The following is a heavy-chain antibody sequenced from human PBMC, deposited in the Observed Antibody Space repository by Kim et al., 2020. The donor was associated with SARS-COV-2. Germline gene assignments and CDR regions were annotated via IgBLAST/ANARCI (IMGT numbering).Heavy chain of an antibody. CDR3: ARQGSGLEWFESPGEVDY. V-gene: IGHV4-39*01. CDR2: IYYSGST. Sequence: SETLSLTCTVSGGSISSSSYYWGWIRQPPGKGLEWIGSIYYSGSTYYNPSLKSRVTISVDTSKNQFSLKLSSVTAADTAVYYCARQGSGLEWFESPGEVDYWGQGTLVTVSS. CDR1: GGSISSSSYY. D-gene: IGHD3-3*01. J-gene: IGHJ4*02.